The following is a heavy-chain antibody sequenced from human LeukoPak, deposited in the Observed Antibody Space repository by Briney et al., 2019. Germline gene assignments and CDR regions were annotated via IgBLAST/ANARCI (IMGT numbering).Heavy chain of an antibody. D-gene: IGHD1-26*01. CDR3: ARDPGRREPYYYFDY. CDR2: INPNTGGT. Sequence: GASVKVSCKASGYTFSGYYMHWVRQAPGQGLEWMGWINPNTGGTNYAQKFQGRVTMTRDTSTSTVYMELSSLRSEDTAVYYCARDPGRREPYYYFDYWGQGTLVTVSS. V-gene: IGHV1-2*02. J-gene: IGHJ4*02. CDR1: GYTFSGYY.